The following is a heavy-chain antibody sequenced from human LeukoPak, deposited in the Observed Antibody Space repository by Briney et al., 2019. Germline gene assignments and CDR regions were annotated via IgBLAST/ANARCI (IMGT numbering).Heavy chain of an antibody. CDR3: ARAGSWYWFDP. J-gene: IGHJ5*02. Sequence: PSETLSLTCTVSGGSTSSYYWSWIRQPPGKGLEWIGYIYYSGSTNYNPSLKSRVTISVDTSKNQFSLKLSSVTAADTAVYYCARAGSWYWFDPWGQGTLVTVSS. CDR2: IYYSGST. CDR1: GGSTSSYY. D-gene: IGHD6-13*01. V-gene: IGHV4-59*01.